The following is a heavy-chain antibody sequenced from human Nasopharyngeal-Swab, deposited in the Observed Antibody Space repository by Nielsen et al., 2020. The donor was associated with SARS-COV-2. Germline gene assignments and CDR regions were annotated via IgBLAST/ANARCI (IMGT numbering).Heavy chain of an antibody. CDR2: IYYSGST. Sequence: SETLSLTCTVSGGSISSGGYYWSWIRQHPGKGLEWIGYIYYSGSTYYNPSLKSRVTISVDTSKNQFSLKLSSVTAADTAVYYCAREGYYDSSGYLRGAFDIWGQGTMVTVSS. CDR3: AREGYYDSSGYLRGAFDI. D-gene: IGHD3-22*01. CDR1: GGSISSGGYY. V-gene: IGHV4-31*03. J-gene: IGHJ3*02.